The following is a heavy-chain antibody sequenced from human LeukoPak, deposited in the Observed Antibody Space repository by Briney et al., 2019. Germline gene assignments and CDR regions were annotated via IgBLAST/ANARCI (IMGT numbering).Heavy chain of an antibody. Sequence: TETLSLTCAVYGGSFSGYYWSWIRQPPGKGLEWIGEINHSGSTNYNPSLESRVTISVDTSKNQFSLKLSSVTAADTAVYYCARTGSYQLTLYYYYYMDVWGKGTTVTVSS. CDR2: INHSGST. CDR3: ARTGSYQLTLYYYYYMDV. V-gene: IGHV4-34*01. J-gene: IGHJ6*03. CDR1: GGSFSGYY. D-gene: IGHD1-26*01.